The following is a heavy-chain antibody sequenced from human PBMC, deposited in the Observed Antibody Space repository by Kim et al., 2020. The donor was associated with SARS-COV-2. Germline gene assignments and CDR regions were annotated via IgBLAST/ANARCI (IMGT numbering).Heavy chain of an antibody. J-gene: IGHJ3*02. Sequence: GGSLRLSCEASGFSFDDYAMHWVRQAPGKGLEWVSGISWNSNNIGYADSVKGRFTISRDNAKNSLYLQMNSLRAEDTALYYCAKGKGDTAMVTAFDIWGQGTMVTVSS. CDR2: ISWNSNNI. V-gene: IGHV3-9*01. CDR3: AKGKGDTAMVTAFDI. CDR1: GFSFDDYA. D-gene: IGHD5-18*01.